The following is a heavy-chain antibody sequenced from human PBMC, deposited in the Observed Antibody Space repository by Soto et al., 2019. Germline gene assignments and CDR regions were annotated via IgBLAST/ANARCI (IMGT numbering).Heavy chain of an antibody. CDR2: INHSGST. V-gene: IGHV4-34*01. CDR1: GGSFSGYY. D-gene: IGHD1-26*01. J-gene: IGHJ4*02. CDR3: ARGSYPSYSGSWTNFDY. Sequence: SETLSLTCAVYGGSFSGYYWSWIRQPPGKGLEWIGEINHSGSTNYNPSLKSRVTISVDTSKNQFSLKLSSVTAADTAVYYCARGSYPSYSGSWTNFDYWGQGTLVTVSS.